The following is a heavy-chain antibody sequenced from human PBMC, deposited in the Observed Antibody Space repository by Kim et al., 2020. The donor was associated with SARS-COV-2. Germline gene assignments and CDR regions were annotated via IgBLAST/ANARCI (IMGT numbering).Heavy chain of an antibody. CDR1: GGSISSSSYY. CDR2: IYYSGST. CDR3: ARYYGVIDY. Sequence: SETLSLTCTVSGGSISSSSYYWGWIRQPPGKGLEWIGSIYYSGSTYYNPSLKSRVTISVDTSKNQFSLKLSSVTAADTAVYYCARYYGVIDYWGQGTLVTVSS. J-gene: IGHJ4*02. V-gene: IGHV4-39*07. D-gene: IGHD3-10*01.